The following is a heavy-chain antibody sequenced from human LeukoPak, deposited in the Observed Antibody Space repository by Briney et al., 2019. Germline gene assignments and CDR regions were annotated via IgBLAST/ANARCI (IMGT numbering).Heavy chain of an antibody. CDR2: IYHGDADT. CDR3: ARQETYYYDSSGLYYFDY. V-gene: IGHV5-51*01. CDR1: GYSFTSYW. D-gene: IGHD3-22*01. Sequence: GECPKISCKGSGYSFTSYWIGWVRQMPGKGLEWMGIIYHGDADTRYSPSFQGQVTISADKSISTAYLQWSSLKASDTAMYYCARQETYYYDSSGLYYFDYWGQGTLVTVS. J-gene: IGHJ4*02.